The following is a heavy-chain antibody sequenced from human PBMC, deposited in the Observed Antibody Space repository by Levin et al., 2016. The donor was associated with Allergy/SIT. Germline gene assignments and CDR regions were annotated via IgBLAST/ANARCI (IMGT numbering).Heavy chain of an antibody. V-gene: IGHV5-10-1*01. Sequence: KVSCKGSGYSFTSYWISWVRQMPGKGLEWMGRIDPSDSYTNYSPSFQGHVTISADKSISTAYLQWSSLKASDTAMYYCAILTTVTTEADYWGQGTLVTVSS. CDR1: GYSFTSYW. J-gene: IGHJ4*02. D-gene: IGHD4-17*01. CDR3: AILTTVTTEADY. CDR2: IDPSDSYT.